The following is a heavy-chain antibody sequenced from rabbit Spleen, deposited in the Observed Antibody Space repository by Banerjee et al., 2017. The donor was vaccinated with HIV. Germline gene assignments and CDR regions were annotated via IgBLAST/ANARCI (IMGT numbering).Heavy chain of an antibody. J-gene: IGHJ2*01. CDR3: ARNYVNAFDP. D-gene: IGHD1-1*01. Sequence: QEQLEESGGGLVKPEGSLTLTCTASGFSFTNKDVICWVRQAPGKGLEWIGCINTITGKTVYATWAKGRFTISRASSTTVFLQMTSLTAADTATYFCARNYVNAFDPWGPGTLVTVS. V-gene: IGHV1S45*01. CDR2: INTITGKT. CDR1: GFSFTNKDV.